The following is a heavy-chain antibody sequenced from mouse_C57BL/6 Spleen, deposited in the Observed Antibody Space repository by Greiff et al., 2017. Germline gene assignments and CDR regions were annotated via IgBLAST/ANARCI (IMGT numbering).Heavy chain of an antibody. CDR1: GFTFSSYA. D-gene: IGHD2-4*01. CDR2: ISDGGSYT. J-gene: IGHJ4*01. Sequence: EVKLMESGGGLVKPGGSLKLSCAASGFTFSSYAMSWVRQTPEKRLEWVATISDGGSYTYYPDNVKGRFTISRDNAKNNLYLQMSHLKSEDTAMYYCARDYDYDAYAMDYWGQGTSVTVSS. CDR3: ARDYDYDAYAMDY. V-gene: IGHV5-4*01.